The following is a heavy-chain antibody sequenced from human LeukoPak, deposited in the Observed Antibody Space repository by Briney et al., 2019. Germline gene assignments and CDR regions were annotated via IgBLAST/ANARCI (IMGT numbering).Heavy chain of an antibody. CDR2: IYHSGST. J-gene: IGHJ4*02. D-gene: IGHD2-2*01. Sequence: SETLSLTCTVSGYSLSSGYYWGWIRQPPGKGLEWSGTIYHSGSTYYNPPLKSRVTISVDTSKNQFSLKLTSVTAADTAVYYCARVRGYCSSTICYRYYFDYWGQGTLVTVSS. CDR3: ARVRGYCSSTICYRYYFDY. V-gene: IGHV4-38-2*02. CDR1: GYSLSSGYY.